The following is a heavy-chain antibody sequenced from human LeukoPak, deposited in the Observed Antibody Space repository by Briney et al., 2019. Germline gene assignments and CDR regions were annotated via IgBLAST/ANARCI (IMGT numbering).Heavy chain of an antibody. Sequence: SETLSLTCTVSGGSITNHFWSWIRQSPGKGLEWIAYIYYSGSTNYNPSLKSRVTISVDTSKNQFSLKLTSVTAADTAVYYCARDRPGDSSLDYWGQGTLVTVSS. CDR1: GGSITNHF. CDR2: IYYSGST. V-gene: IGHV4-59*11. D-gene: IGHD6-13*01. CDR3: ARDRPGDSSLDY. J-gene: IGHJ4*02.